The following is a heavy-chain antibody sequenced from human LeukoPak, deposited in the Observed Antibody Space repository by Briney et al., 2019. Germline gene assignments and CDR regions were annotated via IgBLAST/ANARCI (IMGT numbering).Heavy chain of an antibody. D-gene: IGHD3-22*01. V-gene: IGHV4-30-2*01. Sequence: SETLSLTCAVSGGSISSGDYSWSWIRQPPGKGLEWIGYIYHSGSTYYNPSLKSRVTISVDRSKNQSSLNLSSVTAADTAVYYCARVRSGDYYDSSGWLDYWGQGTPVTVSS. CDR3: ARVRSGDYYDSSGWLDY. CDR2: IYHSGST. CDR1: GGSISSGDYS. J-gene: IGHJ4*01.